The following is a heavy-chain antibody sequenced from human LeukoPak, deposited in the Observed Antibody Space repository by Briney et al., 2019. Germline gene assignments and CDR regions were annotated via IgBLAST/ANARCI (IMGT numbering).Heavy chain of an antibody. V-gene: IGHV1-2*02. CDR2: INPNSGGT. J-gene: IGHJ4*02. D-gene: IGHD3-3*01. Sequence: GASVKVSCKASGYTFTGYYMHWVRQAPGQGLEWMGWINPNSGGTNSAQKFQGRVTMTRDTSISTAYMELSRLRSDDTAVYYCARLSAPGFLEWLGKFDYWGQGTLVTVTS. CDR1: GYTFTGYY. CDR3: ARLSAPGFLEWLGKFDY.